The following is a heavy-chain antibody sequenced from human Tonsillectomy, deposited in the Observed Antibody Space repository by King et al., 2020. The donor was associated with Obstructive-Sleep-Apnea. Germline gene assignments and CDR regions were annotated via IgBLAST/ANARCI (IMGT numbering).Heavy chain of an antibody. Sequence: QLQESGPGLVKPSETLSLTCTVSGGSISSYQWSWIRQPPGKGLEWIGYIYYSGSTNYNPSLKSRVTISVDTSKNQFSLKLSSVTAADTAVYYCASVGPWGYYDSSVINWYFDLWGRGTLVTVSS. V-gene: IGHV4-59*01. CDR3: ASVGPWGYYDSSVINWYFDL. J-gene: IGHJ2*01. CDR2: IYYSGST. D-gene: IGHD3-22*01. CDR1: GGSISSYQ.